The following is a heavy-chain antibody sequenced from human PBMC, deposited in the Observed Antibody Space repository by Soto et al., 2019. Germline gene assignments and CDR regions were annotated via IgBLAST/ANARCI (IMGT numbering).Heavy chain of an antibody. Sequence: PGGSLRLSCAAPGFTFSSYAMSWVRQAPGKGLEWVSAISGSGGSTYYADSVKGRFTISRDNSKNTLYLQMNSLRAEDTAVYYCAKDPPAVAGTTYYYYGMDVWGQGTTVTVSS. D-gene: IGHD6-19*01. CDR3: AKDPPAVAGTTYYYYGMDV. CDR2: ISGSGGST. V-gene: IGHV3-23*01. CDR1: GFTFSSYA. J-gene: IGHJ6*02.